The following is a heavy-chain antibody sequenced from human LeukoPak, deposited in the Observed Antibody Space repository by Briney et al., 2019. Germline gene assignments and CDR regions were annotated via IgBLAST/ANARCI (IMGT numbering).Heavy chain of an antibody. CDR1: GFTYSSYA. J-gene: IGHJ4*02. Sequence: GGSLRLSCAASGFTYSSYAMSWVRQAPGKGLEWVSAISSSGGSTYYADSVKGRFTISRDNSKNTLFLQMNSLRTEDTAVYYCAKGESNWDYYFDYWGQGTLVTVSS. CDR3: AKGESNWDYYFDY. V-gene: IGHV3-23*01. D-gene: IGHD7-27*01. CDR2: ISSSGGST.